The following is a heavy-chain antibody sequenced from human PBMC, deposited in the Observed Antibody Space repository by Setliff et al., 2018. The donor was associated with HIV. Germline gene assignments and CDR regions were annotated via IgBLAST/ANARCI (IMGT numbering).Heavy chain of an antibody. CDR1: GFTFNNYA. V-gene: IGHV3-23*01. CDR3: ARDAPGYSHVLDF. CDR2: INDRGDYI. J-gene: IGHJ4*02. Sequence: PGESLKISCAASGFTFNNYAMGWVRQAPGKGLEWVSAINDRGDYIYYADFARGRFTISRDSSKNTLYLQMNSLRAEDTALYFCARDAPGYSHVLDFWGQGTLVTVSS. D-gene: IGHD5-18*01.